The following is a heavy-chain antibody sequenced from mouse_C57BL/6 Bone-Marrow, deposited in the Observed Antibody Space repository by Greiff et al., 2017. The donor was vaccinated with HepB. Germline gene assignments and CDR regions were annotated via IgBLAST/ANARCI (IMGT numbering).Heavy chain of an antibody. J-gene: IGHJ3*01. CDR1: GFTFSSYA. Sequence: EVKVVESGEGLVKPGGSLKLSCAASGFTFSSYAMSWVRQTPEKRLEWVAYISSGGDYIYYADTVKGRFTISRDNARNTLYLQMSSLKSEDTAMYYCTRAPYYGSSQAWFAYWGQGTLVTVSA. V-gene: IGHV5-9-1*02. D-gene: IGHD1-1*01. CDR2: ISSGGDYI. CDR3: TRAPYYGSSQAWFAY.